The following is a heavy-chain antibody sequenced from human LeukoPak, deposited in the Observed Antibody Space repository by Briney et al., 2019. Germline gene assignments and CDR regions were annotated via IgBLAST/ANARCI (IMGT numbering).Heavy chain of an antibody. CDR2: ISGSGGST. Sequence: GGSLRLSCAASGFTFSSYAMSWVRQAPGKGLEWVSAISGSGGSTYYADSVKGRFTISGDNSKNTLYLQMNSLRAEDTAVYYCAKAPGSGSYYYGMDVWGQGTTVTVPS. D-gene: IGHD3-10*01. CDR1: GFTFSSYA. V-gene: IGHV3-23*01. J-gene: IGHJ6*02. CDR3: AKAPGSGSYYYGMDV.